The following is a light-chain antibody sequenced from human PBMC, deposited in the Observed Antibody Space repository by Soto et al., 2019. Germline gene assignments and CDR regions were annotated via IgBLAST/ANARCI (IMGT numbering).Light chain of an antibody. J-gene: IGKJ1*01. V-gene: IGKV1-39*01. Sequence: IEMTQSPSALSASVGDRVTITCRASQSISSYLNWYQQKPGKDPKLLIYAASSLQSGVPSRFSGSGSGTDFTLTISSLQPEDFATYYCQQSYSRVTFGQGTMGDIK. CDR3: QQSYSRVT. CDR1: QSISSY. CDR2: AAS.